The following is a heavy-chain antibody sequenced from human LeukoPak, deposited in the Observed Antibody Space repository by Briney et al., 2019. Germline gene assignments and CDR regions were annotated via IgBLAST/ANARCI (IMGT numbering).Heavy chain of an antibody. J-gene: IGHJ4*02. CDR3: ARDTAAAVDY. CDR2: IYYSGST. Sequence: PSETLSLTCTVSNDSISSYYWTWIRQPPGKGLEWIGYIYYSGSTNYNPSLKSRVTISVDTSKNQFSLKLSSVTAADTAVYYCARDTAAAVDYWGQGTLVTVSS. CDR1: NDSISSYY. D-gene: IGHD6-13*01. V-gene: IGHV4-59*01.